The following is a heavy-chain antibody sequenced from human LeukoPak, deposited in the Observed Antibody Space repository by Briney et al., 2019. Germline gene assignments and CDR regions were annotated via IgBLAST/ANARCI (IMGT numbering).Heavy chain of an antibody. CDR3: ARARITIFGVVIRYFDY. V-gene: IGHV4-38-2*02. CDR1: GYSISSGYY. Sequence: SETLSLTCTVSGYSISSGYYWGWIRQPPGKGLEWIGSIYHSGSTYYNPSLKSRVTISVDTSKNQFSLKLSSVTAADTAVYYCARARITIFGVVIRYFDYWGQGTLVTVSS. CDR2: IYHSGST. D-gene: IGHD3-3*01. J-gene: IGHJ4*02.